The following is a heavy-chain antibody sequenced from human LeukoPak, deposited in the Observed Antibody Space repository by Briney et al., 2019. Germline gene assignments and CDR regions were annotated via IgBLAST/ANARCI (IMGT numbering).Heavy chain of an antibody. CDR2: INHSGST. CDR3: ARRSDLLGATDY. J-gene: IGHJ4*02. D-gene: IGHD1-26*01. Sequence: SETLSLTCAVYGGSFSDYYWSWIRQPPGKRLEWIEEINHSGSTNYNPSLNSRVTISVDTSKNQFSLKLSSVTGADTAVYYCARRSDLLGATDYWGQGTLVTVSS. CDR1: GGSFSDYY. V-gene: IGHV4-34*01.